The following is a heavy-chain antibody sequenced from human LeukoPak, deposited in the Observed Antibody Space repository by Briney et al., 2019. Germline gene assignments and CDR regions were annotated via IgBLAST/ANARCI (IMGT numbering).Heavy chain of an antibody. V-gene: IGHV1-69*04. D-gene: IGHD3-10*01. J-gene: IGHJ4*02. Sequence: SVKVSCKASGGTFSSYAISWVRQAPGQGLEWMGRIIPIFGIANYAQKFQGRVTITADKSTSTAYMELSSLRSEDMAVYYCARLWFGESTFDYWGQGTLVTVSS. CDR2: IIPIFGIA. CDR3: ARLWFGESTFDY. CDR1: GGTFSSYA.